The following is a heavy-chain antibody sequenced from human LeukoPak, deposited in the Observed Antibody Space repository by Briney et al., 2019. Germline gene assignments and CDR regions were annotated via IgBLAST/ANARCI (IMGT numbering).Heavy chain of an antibody. CDR2: ISFRGST. Sequence: SETLSLTCIVSGGSISSNDYSWGWIRQSPGKGLAWIGSISFRGSTYYNPSLKSRVTFSVDTSKNQFSLKLTSLTAADTAVYYCARHLHLHFYMDVWGKGTTVTVSS. J-gene: IGHJ6*03. CDR1: GGSISSNDYS. CDR3: ARHLHLHFYMDV. V-gene: IGHV4-39*01.